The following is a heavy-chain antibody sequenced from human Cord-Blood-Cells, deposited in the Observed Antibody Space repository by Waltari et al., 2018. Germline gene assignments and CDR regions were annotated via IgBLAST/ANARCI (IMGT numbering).Heavy chain of an antibody. CDR2: ISWNSGSI. D-gene: IGHD6-19*01. V-gene: IGHV3-9*01. CDR3: AKGAAIAVAALFFDY. J-gene: IGHJ4*02. Sequence: APGKGLEWVSGISWNSGSIGYVDSVKGRFTISRDNAKNSLYLQMNSLRAEDTALYYCAKGAAIAVAALFFDYWGQGTLVTVSS.